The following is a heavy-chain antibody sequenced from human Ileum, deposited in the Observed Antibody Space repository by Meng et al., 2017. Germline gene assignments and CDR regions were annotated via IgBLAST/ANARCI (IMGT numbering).Heavy chain of an antibody. CDR1: GYTFTSYA. J-gene: IGHJ4*02. D-gene: IGHD5-18*01. Sequence: QGHVVQSGVELKKPGASVKVSCKSSGYTFTSYAINWVRQASGQGLEWMGWINTNTGNPTYAQGFTGRFVFSLDTSVSTAYLQISSLKAEDTAVYYCARGDSYGYVGIDYWGQGTLVTVFS. V-gene: IGHV7-4-1*02. CDR2: INTNTGNP. CDR3: ARGDSYGYVGIDY.